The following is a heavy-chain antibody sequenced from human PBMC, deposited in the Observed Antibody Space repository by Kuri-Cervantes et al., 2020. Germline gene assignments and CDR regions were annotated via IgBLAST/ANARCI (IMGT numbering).Heavy chain of an antibody. CDR1: GYTFTSYA. Sequence: SVKVSCKASGYTFTSYAMHWVRQAPGQGLEWMGGIIPIFGTANYAQKFQGRVTITADESTSTAYMELSSLRSEDTAVYYCARGGRDGYNLAGFWPYFDIWGQGTMVTVSS. D-gene: IGHD5-24*01. J-gene: IGHJ3*02. CDR3: ARGGRDGYNLAGFWPYFDI. V-gene: IGHV1-69*13. CDR2: IIPIFGTA.